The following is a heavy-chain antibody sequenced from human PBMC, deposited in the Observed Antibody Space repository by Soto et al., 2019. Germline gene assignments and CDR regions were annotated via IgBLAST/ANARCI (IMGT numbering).Heavy chain of an antibody. J-gene: IGHJ4*02. V-gene: IGHV3-30-3*01. CDR1: GFTFSSYA. CDR2: ISYDGSNK. CDR3: ARDLGAQYSSSWFDY. D-gene: IGHD6-13*01. Sequence: QVQLVESGGGVVQPGRSLRLSCAASGFTFSSYAMHWFRQAPGKGLEWVAVISYDGSNKYYADSVKGRFTISRDNSKNPLYLQMNSLRAEDTAVYYCARDLGAQYSSSWFDYWGQGTLVTVSS.